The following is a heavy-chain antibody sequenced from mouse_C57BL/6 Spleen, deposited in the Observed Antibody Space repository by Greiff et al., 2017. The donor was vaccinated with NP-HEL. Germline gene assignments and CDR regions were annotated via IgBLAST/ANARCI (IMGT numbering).Heavy chain of an antibody. V-gene: IGHV1-55*01. D-gene: IGHD2-5*01. CDR1: GYTFTSYW. J-gene: IGHJ4*01. CDR3: ARSSYYSNAMDY. CDR2: IYPGSGST. Sequence: QVQLQQPGAELVKPGASVKMSCKASGYTFTSYWITWVKQRPGQGLEWIGDIYPGSGSTNYNEKFKSKATLTVDTSSSTAYMQLSSLTSEDSAVYYCARSSYYSNAMDYWGQGTSVTVSS.